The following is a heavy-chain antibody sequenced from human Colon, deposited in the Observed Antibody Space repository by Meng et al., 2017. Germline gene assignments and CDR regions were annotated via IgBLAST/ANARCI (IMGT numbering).Heavy chain of an antibody. CDR1: GGSFDSYH. CDR3: ARGYWFDP. CDR2: IDYTGST. J-gene: IGHJ5*02. Sequence: QVQLQESGPGLVKPSETMSLTCTVSGGSFDSYHWNWIRQPPGEAPEWNGNIDYTGSTNYNPSFKSRVTISVDTSKSQFSLRMTSMTAADTAVYYCARGYWFDPWGQGTLVTVSS. V-gene: IGHV4-59*01.